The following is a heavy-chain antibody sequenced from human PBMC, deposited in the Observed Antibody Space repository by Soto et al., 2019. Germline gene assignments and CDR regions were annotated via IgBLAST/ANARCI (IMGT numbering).Heavy chain of an antibody. J-gene: IGHJ4*02. CDR1: GYTFTSYG. CDR3: ARAWRGYDNSGDPVFDY. D-gene: IGHD3-22*01. Sequence: QVQLVQSGAEVKKPGASVKVSCKASGYTFTSYGISWVRQAPGQGLEWMGWISQYNDNTNYAQKVQGRVTMTTDTSTSTAYMELRSLRSDDTAVYYCARAWRGYDNSGDPVFDYWGQGTLVTVSS. CDR2: ISQYNDNT. V-gene: IGHV1-18*01.